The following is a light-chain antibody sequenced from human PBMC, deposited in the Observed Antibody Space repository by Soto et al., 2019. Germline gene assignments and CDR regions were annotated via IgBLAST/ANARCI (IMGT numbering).Light chain of an antibody. V-gene: IGKV3-20*01. Sequence: EFVFTQSPSTLSLSPGERVTLSCRASQSVSSSYLTWYQQRPSQAPRLLIYGASNRATGIPDRFSGSGSGTDFTLTISRLEPEDFAVYYCQQYGSSSTFGQGTRLEIK. CDR3: QQYGSSST. CDR2: GAS. J-gene: IGKJ5*01. CDR1: QSVSSSY.